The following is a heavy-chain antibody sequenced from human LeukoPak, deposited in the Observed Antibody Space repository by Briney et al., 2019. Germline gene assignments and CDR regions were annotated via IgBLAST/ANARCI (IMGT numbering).Heavy chain of an antibody. Sequence: GGSLRLSCAASGFTFSSYSMNWVRQAPGKGLEWVSYISSSSTIYYADSVKGRFTISRDNAKNSLYLQMNSLRAEDTAVYYCASRTLSIWADAFDIWGQGTMVTVSS. J-gene: IGHJ3*02. D-gene: IGHD3-16*01. CDR2: ISSSSTI. V-gene: IGHV3-48*01. CDR1: GFTFSSYS. CDR3: ASRTLSIWADAFDI.